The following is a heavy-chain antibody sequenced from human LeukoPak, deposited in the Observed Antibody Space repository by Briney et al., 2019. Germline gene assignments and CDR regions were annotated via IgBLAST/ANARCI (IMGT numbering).Heavy chain of an antibody. CDR2: IYYSGST. CDR3: ARDLRGGNWYFDL. D-gene: IGHD2-15*01. Sequence: SQTLTLTCTVSGGSISSGGYYWSWIRQHPGKGLEWIEYIYYSGSTYYNPSLKSRVTISVDTSKNQFSLKLSSVTAADTAVYYCARDLRGGNWYFDLWGRGTLVTVSS. J-gene: IGHJ2*01. V-gene: IGHV4-31*03. CDR1: GGSISSGGYY.